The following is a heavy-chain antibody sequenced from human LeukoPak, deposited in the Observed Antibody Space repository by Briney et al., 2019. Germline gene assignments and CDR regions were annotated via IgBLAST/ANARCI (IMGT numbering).Heavy chain of an antibody. D-gene: IGHD3-10*01. CDR2: FDPEDGET. Sequence: ASVKVSCKVSGYTLTELSMHWVRQAPGKGLEWMGGFDPEDGETIYAQKFQGRVTMIEDTSTDTAYMELSSLRSEDTAVYYCATDGGPYGSGTYFDYWGQGTLVTVSS. V-gene: IGHV1-24*01. J-gene: IGHJ4*02. CDR1: GYTLTELS. CDR3: ATDGGPYGSGTYFDY.